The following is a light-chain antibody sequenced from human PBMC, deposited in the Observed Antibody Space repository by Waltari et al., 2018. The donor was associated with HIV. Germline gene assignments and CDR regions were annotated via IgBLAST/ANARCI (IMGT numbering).Light chain of an antibody. J-gene: IGKJ4*01. CDR3: QQFHLLPLT. CDR2: DAS. V-gene: IGKV1-33*01. CDR1: QDIGPH. Sequence: MIQSPSSLSVSVGEKITITCQTIQDIGPHLNWYQQKPGEAPQLLIHDASDLQAGVPSRFAVGGSVSNFSFTITSLQPEDLVIYFCQQFHLLPLTFGGGT.